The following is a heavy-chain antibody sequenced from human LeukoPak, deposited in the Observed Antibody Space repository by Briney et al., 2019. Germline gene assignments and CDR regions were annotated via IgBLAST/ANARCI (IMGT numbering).Heavy chain of an antibody. Sequence: PGGSLRLSCAASGFTFSSYAMSWIRQPPGKGLEWIGCIYYSGSTYYNPSLKSRVTISVDTSKNHFSLKLSSVTAADTAVYYCARGGGNPYYYYYYMDVWGKGTTVTVSS. J-gene: IGHJ6*03. CDR1: GFTFSSYA. D-gene: IGHD4-23*01. CDR3: ARGGGNPYYYYYYMDV. V-gene: IGHV4-39*07. CDR2: IYYSGST.